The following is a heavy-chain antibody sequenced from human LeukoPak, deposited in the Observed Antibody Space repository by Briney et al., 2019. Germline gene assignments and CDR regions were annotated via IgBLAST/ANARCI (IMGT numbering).Heavy chain of an antibody. CDR1: GGSISSSSYY. J-gene: IGHJ4*02. Sequence: RSSETLSLTCTVSGGSISSSSYYWGWIRQPPGKGLEWIGSIYYSGSTYYNPSLKSRVTISVDTSKNQFSLKLSSVTAADTAVYYCARRSGWFDKFDYWGQGTLVTVSS. V-gene: IGHV4-39*01. CDR3: ARRSGWFDKFDY. CDR2: IYYSGST. D-gene: IGHD3-10*01.